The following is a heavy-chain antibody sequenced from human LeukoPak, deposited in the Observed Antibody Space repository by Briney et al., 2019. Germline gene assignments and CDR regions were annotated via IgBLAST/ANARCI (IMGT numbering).Heavy chain of an antibody. CDR2: IYHSGST. CDR3: ATLPLWFGALDY. J-gene: IGHJ4*02. D-gene: IGHD3-10*01. V-gene: IGHV4-38-2*02. CDR1: GYSISSGYY. Sequence: SETLSLTCTVSGYSISSGYYWGWIRQPPGKGLERIGSIYHSGSTYYNPSLKSRVTISVDTSKNQFSLKLSSVTAADTAVYYCATLPLWFGALDYWGQGTLVTVSS.